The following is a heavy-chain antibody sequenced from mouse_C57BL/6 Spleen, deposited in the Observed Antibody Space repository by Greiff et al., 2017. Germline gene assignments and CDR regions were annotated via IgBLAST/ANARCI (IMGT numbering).Heavy chain of an antibody. CDR2: ISSGGSYT. CDR1: GFTFSSYG. D-gene: IGHD2-3*01. Sequence: EVQGVESGGDLVKPGGSLKLSCAASGFTFSSYGMSWVRQTPDKRLEWVATISSGGSYTYYPDSVKGRFTISRDNAKNTLYLQMSSLKSEDTAMYYCARQGYDEDFDYWGQGTTLTVSS. V-gene: IGHV5-6*01. CDR3: ARQGYDEDFDY. J-gene: IGHJ2*01.